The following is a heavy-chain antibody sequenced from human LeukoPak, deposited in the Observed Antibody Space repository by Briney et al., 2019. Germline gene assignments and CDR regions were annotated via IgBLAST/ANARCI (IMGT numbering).Heavy chain of an antibody. CDR1: GFTFSSFD. CDR2: IGTVSDT. Sequence: GGSLRLSCAASGFTFSSFDMHWVRQPTGQGLEWVSTIGTVSDTYYPGSVEGRFTLSRDNAKNSLYLQMNSLRAEDTALYYCAKDSGYSGYRGEFDYWGQGTLVTVSS. D-gene: IGHD5-12*01. J-gene: IGHJ4*02. V-gene: IGHV3-13*01. CDR3: AKDSGYSGYRGEFDY.